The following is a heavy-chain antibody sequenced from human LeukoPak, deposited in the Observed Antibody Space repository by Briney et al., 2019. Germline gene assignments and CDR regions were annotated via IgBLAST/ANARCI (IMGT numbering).Heavy chain of an antibody. J-gene: IGHJ4*02. D-gene: IGHD5-18*01. CDR1: GYSISSGYY. V-gene: IGHV4-38-2*01. CDR2: IYHSEST. CDR3: ARVRGYSHGNYFGY. Sequence: SETLSLTCAVSGYSISSGYYWGWIRQPPGKTLEWIASIYHSESTYYNPSPKSRVTISVDTSMNQFSLKLSSVNAADTAIYFCARVRGYSHGNYFGYWGQGTLVTVSS.